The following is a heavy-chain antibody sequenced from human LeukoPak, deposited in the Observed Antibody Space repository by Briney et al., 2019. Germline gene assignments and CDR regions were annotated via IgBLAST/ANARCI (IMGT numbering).Heavy chain of an antibody. V-gene: IGHV4-4*07. D-gene: IGHD5-18*01. CDR1: GGSISGYY. CDR2: IYTSGST. CDR3: ARDRKYSYGYYGMDV. Sequence: SSETLSLTCTVSGGSISGYYWSWIRQPAGKGLEWIGRIYTSGSTNYNPSLKSRVTMSVDTSKNQFSLKLSSVTAADTAVYYCARDRKYSYGYYGMDVWGQGTTVTVSS. J-gene: IGHJ6*02.